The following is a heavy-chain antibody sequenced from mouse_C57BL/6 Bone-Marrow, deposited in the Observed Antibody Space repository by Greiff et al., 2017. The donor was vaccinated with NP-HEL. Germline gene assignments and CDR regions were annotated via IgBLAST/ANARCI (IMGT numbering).Heavy chain of an antibody. Sequence: VQLQQSGAELVRPGTSVKLSCKASGYTFTSYWMHWVKQRPGQGLEWIGVIDPSDSYTNYNQKFKGKATLTVDTSSSTAYMQLSSLTSEDSAVYYCASGKASGNFAYWGQGTLVTVSA. V-gene: IGHV1-59*01. D-gene: IGHD1-3*01. CDR2: IDPSDSYT. J-gene: IGHJ3*01. CDR1: GYTFTSYW. CDR3: ASGKASGNFAY.